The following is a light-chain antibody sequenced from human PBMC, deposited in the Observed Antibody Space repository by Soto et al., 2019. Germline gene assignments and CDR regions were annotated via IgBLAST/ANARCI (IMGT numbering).Light chain of an antibody. CDR1: TSNIGHNY. Sequence: QSVLTQPPSVSAAPGQKVSVSCSGTTSNIGHNYVSWFQQLPGTAPKLLIYDNYKRPSGIPDRFSASKSGTSATLDITGLQPGDEADYYCDTWDDSLHAVVFGGGTKLTVL. CDR3: DTWDDSLHAVV. J-gene: IGLJ2*01. CDR2: DNY. V-gene: IGLV1-51*01.